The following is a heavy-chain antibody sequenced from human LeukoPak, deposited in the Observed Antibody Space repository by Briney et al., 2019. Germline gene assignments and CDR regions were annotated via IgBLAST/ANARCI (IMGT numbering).Heavy chain of an antibody. CDR1: GFTFSSYG. V-gene: IGHV3-33*01. D-gene: IGHD6-19*01. CDR3: ARDPGVRWLVGFDY. Sequence: GGSLRLSCAASGFTFSSYGMHWVRQAPGKGLEWVAVIWYDGSNKYYADSVKGRFTISRDNSKNTLYLQMDSLRAEYTAVYYCARDPGVRWLVGFDYWGQGTLVTVSS. J-gene: IGHJ4*02. CDR2: IWYDGSNK.